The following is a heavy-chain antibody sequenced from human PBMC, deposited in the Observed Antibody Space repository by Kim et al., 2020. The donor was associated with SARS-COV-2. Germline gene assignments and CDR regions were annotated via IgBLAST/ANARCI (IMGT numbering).Heavy chain of an antibody. V-gene: IGHV1-18*01. CDR3: ACHTRDFDY. J-gene: IGHJ4*02. CDR2: ANT. D-gene: IGHD2-2*02. Sequence: ANTNYAQKLQGRLTMTTDTSTSTAYMELRSLRSDDTAVYYCACHTRDFDYWGQGTLVTVSS.